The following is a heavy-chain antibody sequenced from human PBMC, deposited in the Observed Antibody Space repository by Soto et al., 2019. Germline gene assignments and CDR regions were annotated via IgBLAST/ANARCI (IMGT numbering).Heavy chain of an antibody. CDR3: GGASTWHPGAFDI. D-gene: IGHD5-12*01. V-gene: IGHV4-59*01. CDR1: GGSISSYY. J-gene: IGHJ3*02. Sequence: SETLSLTCTVSGGSISSYYWSWIRQPPGKGLEWIGYIYYSGSTNYNPSLKSRVTISVDTSKNQFSLKLSSVTAADTAVYYCGGASTWHPGAFDIWGQGTTVTVSS. CDR2: IYYSGST.